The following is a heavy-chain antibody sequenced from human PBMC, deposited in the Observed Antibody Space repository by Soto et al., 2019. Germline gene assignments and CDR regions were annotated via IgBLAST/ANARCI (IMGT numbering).Heavy chain of an antibody. CDR3: ARFIAAAGAYYFAY. CDR2: IYYSGST. CDR1: GGSVSSGSYY. J-gene: IGHJ4*02. Sequence: ETLSLTCTVSGGSVSSGSYYWSWIRQPPGKGLEWIGYIYYSGSTNYNPSLKSRVTISVDTSKNQFSLKLSSVTAADTAVYYCARFIAAAGAYYFAYWGQGTLVTVSS. V-gene: IGHV4-61*01. D-gene: IGHD6-13*01.